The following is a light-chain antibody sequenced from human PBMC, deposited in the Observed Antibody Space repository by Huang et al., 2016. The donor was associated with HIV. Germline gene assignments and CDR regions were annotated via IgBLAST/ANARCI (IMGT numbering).Light chain of an antibody. CDR1: QRVSSSS. V-gene: IGKV3-20*01. CDR3: HQYGKA. J-gene: IGKJ1*01. CDR2: GAS. Sequence: EIVLTQSPGTLSWSPGERATLSCRASQRVSSSSLGWYQQKPGQAPRRLIYGASSRATGISDRFRGSGSGTDFTLTISRLAPEDFAVYYCHQYGKAFGQGTKVEIK.